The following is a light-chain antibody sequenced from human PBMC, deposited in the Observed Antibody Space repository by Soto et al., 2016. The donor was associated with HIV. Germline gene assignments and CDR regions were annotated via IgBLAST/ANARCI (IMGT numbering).Light chain of an antibody. CDR3: QVWDSHNDPWV. J-gene: IGLJ3*02. CDR2: DDR. CDR1: NIGSKS. V-gene: IGLV3-21*02. Sequence: SYVVTQPPSVSVAPGQTARITCGGINIGSKSVHWYQQKPGQAPVLVIYDDRDRPSGIPERFSGSNSGSTATLTINRVEAEDEADFYCQVWDSHNDPWVFGGGT.